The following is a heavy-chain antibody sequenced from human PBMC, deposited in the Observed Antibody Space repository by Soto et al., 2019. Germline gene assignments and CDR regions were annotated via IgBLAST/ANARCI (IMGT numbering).Heavy chain of an antibody. Sequence: EVQLVESGGGLVQPGGSLRLSCAASGFTFSSYDMHWVRQATGKGLEWVSAIGTAGDTYYPGSVKGRFTISRENAKNSXXLQMNXLRAGDTAXXYXARASTVTGYDYWGQGTLVTVSS. CDR3: ARASTVTGYDY. CDR1: GFTFSSYD. J-gene: IGHJ4*02. V-gene: IGHV3-13*01. D-gene: IGHD4-17*01. CDR2: IGTAGDT.